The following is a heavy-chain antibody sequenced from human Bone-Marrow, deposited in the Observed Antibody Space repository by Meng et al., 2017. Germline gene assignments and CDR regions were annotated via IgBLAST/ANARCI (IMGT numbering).Heavy chain of an antibody. Sequence: QVQLQESGPGLGKPSQTLSLTCTVSGGSISSGDYYWSWIRQPPGKGLEWIGYIYYTGTTYYNPSLKSRLTISVDTSKNQFSLNLTSVTAADTAVYYCARDTDFWSASNWFDPWGPGTLVTVSS. CDR2: IYYTGTT. V-gene: IGHV4-30-4*08. CDR1: GGSISSGDYY. CDR3: ARDTDFWSASNWFDP. D-gene: IGHD3-3*01. J-gene: IGHJ5*02.